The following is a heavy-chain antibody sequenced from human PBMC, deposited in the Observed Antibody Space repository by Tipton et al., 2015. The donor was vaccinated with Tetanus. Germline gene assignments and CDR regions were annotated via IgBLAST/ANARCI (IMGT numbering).Heavy chain of an antibody. J-gene: IGHJ3*02. CDR3: ARYGKGYCSGGDCYSDGFDI. CDR1: GGSISTGGYY. D-gene: IGHD2-15*01. V-gene: IGHV4-31*03. Sequence: TLSLTCTVSGGSISTGGYYWSWLRQHTGKGLEWIAYIHFTGNTYYNPSLKSRTTISVDTSKNQFSLKLNSVTAADTAVYYCARYGKGYCSGGDCYSDGFDIWGQGTMVTVSS. CDR2: IHFTGNT.